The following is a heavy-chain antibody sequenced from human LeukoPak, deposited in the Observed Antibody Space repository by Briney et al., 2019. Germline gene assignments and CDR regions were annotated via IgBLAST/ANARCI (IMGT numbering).Heavy chain of an antibody. CDR1: GGSISSSNW. CDR2: IYHNGST. V-gene: IGHV4-4*02. J-gene: IGHJ4*02. CDR3: ARGQYYYDSSGYYLDY. Sequence: SETLSLTCAVSGGSISSSNWWSWVRQPPGKGLEWIGEIYHNGSTNYNPSLKSRVTISVDKSKNQFSLKLSSVTAADTAVYYCARGQYYYDSSGYYLDYWGQGTLVTVSS. D-gene: IGHD3-22*01.